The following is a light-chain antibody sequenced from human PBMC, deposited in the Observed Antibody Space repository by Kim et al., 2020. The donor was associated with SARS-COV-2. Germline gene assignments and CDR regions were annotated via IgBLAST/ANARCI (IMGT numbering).Light chain of an antibody. CDR1: QGINNY. Sequence: ATVGDRVTITCRASQGINNYLAWYQQKPGKVPKLLIYAASTLESGVPSRFSGSGSGTEFTFTISSLQPDDVATYYCQKYDSAPWTFGQGTKVDIK. V-gene: IGKV1-27*01. CDR3: QKYDSAPWT. J-gene: IGKJ1*01. CDR2: AAS.